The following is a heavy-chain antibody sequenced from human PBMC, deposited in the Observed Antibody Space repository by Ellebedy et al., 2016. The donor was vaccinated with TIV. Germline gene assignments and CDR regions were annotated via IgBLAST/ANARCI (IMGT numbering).Heavy chain of an antibody. D-gene: IGHD3-9*01. V-gene: IGHV3-30-3*01. CDR1: GFTFSSYA. CDR2: ISYDGSNK. J-gene: IGHJ6*02. CDR3: ARSNDNDYYYGMDV. Sequence: GGSLRLSCAASGFTFSSYAMSWVRQAPGKGLEWVAVISYDGSNKYYADSVKGRFTIPRDNSKNTLYLQMNSLRAEDTAVYYCARSNDNDYYYGMDVWGQGTTVTVSS.